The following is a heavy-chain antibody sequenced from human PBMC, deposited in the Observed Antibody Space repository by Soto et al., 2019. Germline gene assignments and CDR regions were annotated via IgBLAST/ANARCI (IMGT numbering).Heavy chain of an antibody. CDR3: ARLTMVRGLLSEFDY. CDR1: GYSFTSYW. CDR2: IYPGDSDT. Sequence: GESLKISCKGSGYSFTSYWIGWVRQMPGKGLEWVGIIYPGDSDTRYSPSFQGQVTISADKSISTAYLQWSSLKASDTAMYYCARLTMVRGLLSEFDYWGQGTLVTVS. J-gene: IGHJ4*02. V-gene: IGHV5-51*01. D-gene: IGHD3-10*01.